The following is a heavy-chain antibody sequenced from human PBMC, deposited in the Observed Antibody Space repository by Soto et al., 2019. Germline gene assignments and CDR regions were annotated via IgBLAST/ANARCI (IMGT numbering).Heavy chain of an antibody. CDR2: MNPNSGNT. V-gene: IGHV1-8*01. CDR3: XXXXXXXSWYWWFDP. J-gene: IGHJ5*02. D-gene: IGHD6-13*01. CDR1: GYTFTSYD. Sequence: QVQLVQSGAEVKKPGASVKVSCKASGYTFTSYDINWVRQATGQGLEWMGWMNPNSGNTGYAQKFQGRVTMTRNTSISTXXXXXSSLXSXXXXXXXXXXXXXXXSWYWWFDPWGQGTLVTVSS.